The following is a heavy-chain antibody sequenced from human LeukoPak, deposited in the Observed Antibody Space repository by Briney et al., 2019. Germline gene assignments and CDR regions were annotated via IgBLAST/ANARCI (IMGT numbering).Heavy chain of an antibody. CDR2: IYYSGST. CDR3: ARDPEPGPVIVVVPAAMYRSGDY. D-gene: IGHD2-2*01. V-gene: IGHV4-39*07. J-gene: IGHJ4*02. Sequence: PSETLSLTCTVSGGSISSSSYYWGWIRQPPGKGLEWIGSIYYSGSTYYNPSLKSRVTISVDTSKNQFSLKLSSVTAADTAVYYCARDPEPGPVIVVVPAAMYRSGDYWGQGTLVTVSS. CDR1: GGSISSSSYY.